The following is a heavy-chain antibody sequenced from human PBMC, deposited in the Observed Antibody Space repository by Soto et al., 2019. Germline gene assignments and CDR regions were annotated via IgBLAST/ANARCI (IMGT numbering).Heavy chain of an antibody. CDR3: ARSLMALTPLDWFDP. J-gene: IGHJ5*02. Sequence: PSETLSLTCTVSGGSVSSGSYYWSWIRQPPGKGLEWIGYIYYSGSTNYNPSLKSRVTISVDTSKNQFSLKLSSVTAADTAVYYCARSLMALTPLDWFDPWGQGTLVTVS. D-gene: IGHD2-15*01. V-gene: IGHV4-61*01. CDR1: GGSVSSGSYY. CDR2: IYYSGST.